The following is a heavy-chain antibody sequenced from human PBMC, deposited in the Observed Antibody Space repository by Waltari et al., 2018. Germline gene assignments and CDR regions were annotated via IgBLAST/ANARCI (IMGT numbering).Heavy chain of an antibody. J-gene: IGHJ4*02. Sequence: EVQLVESGGGLVQLGGSWSFSCEPAGSSFGAHNMDWVRQAPGKGLEWVARIRDKAKSYTLEYAASVKGRFIISRDDSMNSLYLQMNNLKTEDTAMYFCARGYCVSNSCYCGDSWGQGTLVTVSS. CDR3: ARGYCVSNSCYCGDS. V-gene: IGHV3-72*01. CDR2: IRDKAKSYTL. D-gene: IGHD2-2*01. CDR1: GSSFGAHN.